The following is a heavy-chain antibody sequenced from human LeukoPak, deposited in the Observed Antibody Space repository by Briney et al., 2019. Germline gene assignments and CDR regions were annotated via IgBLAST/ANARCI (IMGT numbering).Heavy chain of an antibody. J-gene: IGHJ4*02. CDR2: ISYDGSNK. CDR3: ARDPYCSSTSCSMMRLVYFDY. V-gene: IGHV3-30*03. D-gene: IGHD2-2*01. Sequence: GGSLRLSCAASGFTFSSYGMHWVRQAPGKGLEWVAVISYDGSNKYYADSVKGRFTISRDNSKNTLYLQMNSLRSEDTAVYYCARDPYCSSTSCSMMRLVYFDYWGQGTLVTVSS. CDR1: GFTFSSYG.